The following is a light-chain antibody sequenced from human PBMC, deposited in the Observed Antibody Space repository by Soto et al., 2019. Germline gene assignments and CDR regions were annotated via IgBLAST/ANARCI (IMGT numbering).Light chain of an antibody. CDR2: DAS. CDR1: QSISGY. Sequence: EIVCTQSPATLSLSPGERATLSGRASQSISGYLAWYQQKPGQAPRLLIYDASNRATGIPARFSGSGSETDFTLTISSLEPEDFAVYYCQQRSNWPHSITFGQGTRLEIK. V-gene: IGKV3-11*01. J-gene: IGKJ5*01. CDR3: QQRSNWPHSIT.